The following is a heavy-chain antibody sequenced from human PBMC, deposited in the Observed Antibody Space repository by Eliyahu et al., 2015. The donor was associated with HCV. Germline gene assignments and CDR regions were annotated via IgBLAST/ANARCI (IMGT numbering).Heavy chain of an antibody. Sequence: EVQMVESGGGLVKPGGSLXXSCAASGFTFSNAWMNWVRQAPGKGLEWVARIKSKYDGTTTDYAAPMKGRSTISRDDSKNTAYLQINSLKIEDTAVYFCATGGYYLDYWGQGILVIVSS. V-gene: IGHV3-15*01. CDR2: IKSKYDGTTT. J-gene: IGHJ4*02. CDR3: ATGGYYLDY. CDR1: GFTFSNAW.